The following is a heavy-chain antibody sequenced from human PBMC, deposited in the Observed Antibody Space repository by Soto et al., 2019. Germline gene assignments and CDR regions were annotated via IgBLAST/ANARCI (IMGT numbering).Heavy chain of an antibody. CDR3: ARYSPPKKPYDSNPGYFDP. CDR1: GGCMNIYY. J-gene: IGHJ5*02. V-gene: IGHV4-59*01. Sequence: QVQLQESGPGQVRPSETLSLTCTVSGGCMNIYYWTWIRQPPGKGLEWTGYVRDTGSTNYNPSLKSPVAISIDASRNQFSLSLSSVTAADTAVYFCARYSPPKKPYDSNPGYFDPCRQATLVAVSS. CDR2: VRDTGST. D-gene: IGHD3-22*01.